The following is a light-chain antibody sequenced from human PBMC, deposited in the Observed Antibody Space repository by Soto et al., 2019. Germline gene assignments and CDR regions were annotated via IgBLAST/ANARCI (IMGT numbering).Light chain of an antibody. Sequence: QSALTQPPSVSGAPGQRVTISCTGSNSNLGAGYDVHWYQQLPGTAPKLLMYGNNIWPSGVPARFSGSKSGTSASLAITGLQAEEEATYYCQSYDNSLSGLVVGGGTKLTVL. J-gene: IGLJ3*02. CDR2: GNN. CDR3: QSYDNSLSGLV. CDR1: NSNLGAGYD. V-gene: IGLV1-40*01.